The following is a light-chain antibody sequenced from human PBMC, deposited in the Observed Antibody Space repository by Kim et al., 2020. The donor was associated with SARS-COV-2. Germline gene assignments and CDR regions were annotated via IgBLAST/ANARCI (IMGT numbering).Light chain of an antibody. CDR2: GAS. V-gene: IGKV3-15*01. CDR1: QSVGSN. CDR3: QHYNHWLTFT. Sequence: EIVMTQSPATLSLSPGERATLSCRASQSVGSNVAWYQQRPGQAPRLLIYGASNRATGVPARFSGSGSGTEFTLTISSLRSEDFAVYYCQHYNHWLTFTFGQGTKLEI. J-gene: IGKJ2*01.